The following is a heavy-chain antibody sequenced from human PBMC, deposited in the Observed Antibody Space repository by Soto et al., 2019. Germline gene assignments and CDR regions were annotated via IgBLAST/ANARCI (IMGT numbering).Heavy chain of an antibody. Sequence: GGSLRLSCAASGFSLSGNGMHWVRQAPGKGPEWVAVISYDGRNKNYGDSVKGRFTVSRDNSNNTLYLEMNSLRTEDTAVYYCAKQLRGSGWYPLDSWGQGTPVTVSS. V-gene: IGHV3-30*18. CDR3: AKQLRGSGWYPLDS. CDR2: ISYDGRNK. D-gene: IGHD6-19*01. J-gene: IGHJ4*02. CDR1: GFSLSGNG.